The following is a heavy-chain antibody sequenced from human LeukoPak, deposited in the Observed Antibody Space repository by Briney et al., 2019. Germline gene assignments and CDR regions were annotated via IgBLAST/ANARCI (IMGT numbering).Heavy chain of an antibody. Sequence: GASVKVSCKASGYTFTNYAVNWVRQAPGQGLEWMGWINTNAGNPTYAQGFTGRLVFSLDTSVSTAYLQISSLKAGDTAVYYCARVGPWVNPDYYYYYMDVWGKGTTVTVSS. CDR3: ARVGPWVNPDYYYYYMDV. D-gene: IGHD1-14*01. CDR2: INTNAGNP. V-gene: IGHV7-4-1*02. CDR1: GYTFTNYA. J-gene: IGHJ6*03.